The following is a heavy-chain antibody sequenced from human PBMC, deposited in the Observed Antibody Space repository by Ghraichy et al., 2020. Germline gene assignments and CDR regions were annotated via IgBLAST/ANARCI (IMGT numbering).Heavy chain of an antibody. CDR3: ASRIAVAGTRFDY. V-gene: IGHV4-4*09. D-gene: IGHD6-19*01. J-gene: IGHJ4*02. Sequence: SETLSLTCTVSGGSISSYYWSWIRQPPGKGLEWIGYIYTSGSTNYNPSLKSRVTISVDTSKNQFSLKLSSVTAADTAVYYCASRIAVAGTRFDYWGQGTLVTVSS. CDR1: GGSISSYY. CDR2: IYTSGST.